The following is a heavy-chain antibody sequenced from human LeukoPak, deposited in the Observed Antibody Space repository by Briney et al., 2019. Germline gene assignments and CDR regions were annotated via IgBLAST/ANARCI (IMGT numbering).Heavy chain of an antibody. J-gene: IGHJ4*02. D-gene: IGHD4-17*01. CDR1: GFSFSRNS. Sequence: GGSLRLSCAASGFSFSRNSMIWVRQAPGKGLEWLSSISSSGSTVYYADSVKGRFTISRDNAKNSLYLQMISLRTEDTAVYYCARDRYGDYGLYWGQGALVTVSS. CDR2: ISSSGSTV. V-gene: IGHV3-48*04. CDR3: ARDRYGDYGLY.